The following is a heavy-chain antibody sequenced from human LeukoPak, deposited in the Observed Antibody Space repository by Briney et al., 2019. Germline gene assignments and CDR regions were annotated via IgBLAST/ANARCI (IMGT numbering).Heavy chain of an antibody. CDR3: AKDRGSGMPTNFDY. Sequence: GGSLRLSCAASGFTFSNYGMHWVRQAPGKGLEWVAFIRSNGGNKYYADAVKGRFTISRDNSNHTLYVQMNSLRAEDTAVYYCAKDRGSGMPTNFDYWGQGTLVTVSS. CDR2: IRSNGGNK. D-gene: IGHD5-24*01. J-gene: IGHJ4*02. CDR1: GFTFSNYG. V-gene: IGHV3-30*02.